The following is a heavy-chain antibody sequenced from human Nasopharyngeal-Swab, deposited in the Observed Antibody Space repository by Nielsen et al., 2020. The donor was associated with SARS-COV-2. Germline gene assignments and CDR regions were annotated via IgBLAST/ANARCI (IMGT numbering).Heavy chain of an antibody. CDR3: ARTYYDFWSGPHRGYFDY. V-gene: IGHV1-18*01. CDR2: ISAYNGNT. J-gene: IGHJ4*02. Sequence: ASVKVSCKASGYTFTSYGISWVRQAPGQGLEWMGWISAYNGNTNYAQKLQGRDTMTTDTSTSTAYMELRSLRSDDTAVYYCARTYYDFWSGPHRGYFDYWGQGTLVTVSS. D-gene: IGHD3-3*01. CDR1: GYTFTSYG.